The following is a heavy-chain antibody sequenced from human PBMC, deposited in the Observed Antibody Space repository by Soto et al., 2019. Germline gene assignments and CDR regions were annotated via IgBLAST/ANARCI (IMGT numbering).Heavy chain of an antibody. D-gene: IGHD5-18*01. CDR1: GFAFSTFG. V-gene: IGHV3-33*08. Sequence: QVQLVESGGGVVQPGRSLRLSCAASGFAFSTFGMHWVRQAPGKGLEWVAVIWYDGSNKYYADSVKGRFTISRDNSKNTLYLQMNSLRAEDKAVYYCARDQAAMALDYWGQGTLVTVSS. CDR2: IWYDGSNK. CDR3: ARDQAAMALDY. J-gene: IGHJ4*02.